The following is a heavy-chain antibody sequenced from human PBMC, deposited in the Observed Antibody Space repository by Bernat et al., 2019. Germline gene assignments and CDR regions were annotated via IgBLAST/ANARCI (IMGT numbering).Heavy chain of an antibody. CDR3: ARDLSSGWSLVTTDYYYYGMDV. Sequence: QVQLVESGGGVVQPGRSLRLSCASSGFTFSSYAMHWVRQAPGKGLEWVAVISYDGSNKYYADSVKGRFTISRDNPKNTLYLQMNSLSAEDTAVYDCARDLSSGWSLVTTDYYYYGMDVWGQGTTVTVSS. J-gene: IGHJ6*02. CDR1: GFTFSSYA. V-gene: IGHV3-30-3*01. CDR2: ISYDGSNK. D-gene: IGHD6-19*01.